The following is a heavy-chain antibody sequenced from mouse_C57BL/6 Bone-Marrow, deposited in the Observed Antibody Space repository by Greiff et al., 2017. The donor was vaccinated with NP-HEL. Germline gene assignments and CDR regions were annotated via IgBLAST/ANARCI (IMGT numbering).Heavy chain of an antibody. J-gene: IGHJ4*01. Sequence: EVKLVESGGGLVQSGRSLRLSCATSGFTFSDFYMEWVRQAPGKGLEWIAASRNKANDYTTEYSASVKGRFIVSRDTSQSILYLQMNALRAEDTAIYYCARDLLGGFMDYWGQGTSVTVSS. CDR3: ARDLLGGFMDY. D-gene: IGHD2-10*01. V-gene: IGHV7-1*01. CDR1: GFTFSDFY. CDR2: SRNKANDYTT.